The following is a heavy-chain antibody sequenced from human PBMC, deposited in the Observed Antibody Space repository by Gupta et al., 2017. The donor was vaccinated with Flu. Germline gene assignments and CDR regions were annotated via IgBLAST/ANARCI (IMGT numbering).Heavy chain of an antibody. Sequence: SHAISWVRQAPGQGLEWMGGIIPIFGTANYAQKFQGRVTITADESTSTAYMELSSLRSEDTAVYYCARHDGYNFFRYCQHWGQGTLVTVSS. J-gene: IGHJ1*01. D-gene: IGHD5-12*01. CDR1: SHA. CDR3: ARHDGYNFFRYCQH. CDR2: IIPIFGTA. V-gene: IGHV1-69*01.